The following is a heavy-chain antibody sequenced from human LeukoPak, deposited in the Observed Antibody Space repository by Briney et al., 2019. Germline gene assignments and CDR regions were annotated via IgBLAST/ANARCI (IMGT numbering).Heavy chain of an antibody. CDR2: INSGGVT. Sequence: GGSLRLSCAASGFTVSGYFMAWVRQAPGKGLQWVSYINSGGVTEDADSVKGRFTVSRDTSRNTLYLQMSSLRAEDTAIYYCARGRSTTTIFDYWGQGTLVTVSS. J-gene: IGHJ4*02. CDR1: GFTVSGYF. V-gene: IGHV3-53*01. D-gene: IGHD5-12*01. CDR3: ARGRSTTTIFDY.